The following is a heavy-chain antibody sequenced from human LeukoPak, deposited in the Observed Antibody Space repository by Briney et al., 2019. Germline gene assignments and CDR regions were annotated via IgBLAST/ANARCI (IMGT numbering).Heavy chain of an antibody. D-gene: IGHD3-22*01. CDR3: ARSYDSSGYSYFDY. CDR2: ISSGSASI. Sequence: GGSLRLSCAASGFTFSSYSMNWVRQAPGKGLEWVSSISSGSASIYYADSVKGRFTISRDNAKNSLYLQMNSLRAEDTAVYYCARSYDSSGYSYFDYWGQGALVTVSS. CDR1: GFTFSSYS. J-gene: IGHJ4*02. V-gene: IGHV3-21*01.